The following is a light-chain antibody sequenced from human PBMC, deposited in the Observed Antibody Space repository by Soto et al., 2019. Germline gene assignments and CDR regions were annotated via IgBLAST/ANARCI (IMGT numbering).Light chain of an antibody. Sequence: EIVLTQSPGTLSLSPGERATLSCRASQSVSNYLAWYQHKPGQAPRLLIYGASSRATGIPDRFSGSGSETDFTLTISRLEPEDFAVYCFQQYGGSPQTFGQGTKVEIK. CDR2: GAS. CDR3: QQYGGSPQT. V-gene: IGKV3-20*01. J-gene: IGKJ1*01. CDR1: QSVSNY.